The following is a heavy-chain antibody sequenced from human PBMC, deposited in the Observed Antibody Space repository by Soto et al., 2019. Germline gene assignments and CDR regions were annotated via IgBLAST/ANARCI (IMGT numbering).Heavy chain of an antibody. D-gene: IGHD6-19*01. V-gene: IGHV3-30*18. CDR3: AKEAGSGWTRGGYYYGMDV. CDR1: AFTFSSYG. Sequence: QVQLVESGGGVVQPGRSLRLSCAASAFTFSSYGMHWVRQAPGKGLEWVAVMSYDGTNKYFADSVKGRFTISRDNSKNTLYLQMNSLSAEDTAVYYCAKEAGSGWTRGGYYYGMDVWGQGTTVTVSS. CDR2: MSYDGTNK. J-gene: IGHJ6*02.